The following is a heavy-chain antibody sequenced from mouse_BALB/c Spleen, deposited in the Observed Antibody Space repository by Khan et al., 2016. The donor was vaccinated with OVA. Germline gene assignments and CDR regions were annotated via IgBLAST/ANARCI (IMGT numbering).Heavy chain of an antibody. CDR1: GYSITSDYA. Sequence: VQLKESGPGLVKPSQSLSLTCTVTGYSITSDYAWNWIRQFPGNKLEWMGYISYSGSTSYNPSLESRISIIRDTSKNQFFLQLKSVTTEDTATYYCGSIRFYYRFSFFDYWGQGTTLTVSS. CDR2: ISYSGST. CDR3: GSIRFYYRFSFFDY. D-gene: IGHD2-14*01. J-gene: IGHJ2*01. V-gene: IGHV3-2*02.